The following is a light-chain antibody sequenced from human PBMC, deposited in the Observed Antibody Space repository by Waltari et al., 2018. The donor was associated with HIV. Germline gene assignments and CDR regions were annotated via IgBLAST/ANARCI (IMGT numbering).Light chain of an antibody. V-gene: IGKV3-20*01. CDR1: QSVSGSY. CDR3: QQYGTLPRT. J-gene: IGKJ1*01. Sequence: EIVLTQSPGTLSLSPGERATLSCRASQSVSGSYLSWYQQKPGQAPRLLIYGTSGRATGIPDRFSGSGSGTDFTLTISRLEPEDCAVYYCQQYGTLPRTFGQGTKVEIK. CDR2: GTS.